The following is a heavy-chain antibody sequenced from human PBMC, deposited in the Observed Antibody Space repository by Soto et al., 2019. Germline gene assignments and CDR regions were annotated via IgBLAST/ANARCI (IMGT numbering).Heavy chain of an antibody. Sequence: SETLSLTCTVPGGSISSYYWSWIRQPPGKGLEWIGYIYYSGSTNYNPSLKSRVTISVDTSKNQFSLKLSSVAAADTAVYYCARHTYYDFWSGYQPYYYYMDVWGKGTTVTVSS. J-gene: IGHJ6*03. D-gene: IGHD3-3*01. CDR1: GGSISSYY. CDR3: ARHTYYDFWSGYQPYYYYMDV. CDR2: IYYSGST. V-gene: IGHV4-59*01.